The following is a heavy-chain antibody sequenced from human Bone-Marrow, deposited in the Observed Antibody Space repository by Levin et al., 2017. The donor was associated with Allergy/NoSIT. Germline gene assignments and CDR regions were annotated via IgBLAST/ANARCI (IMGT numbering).Heavy chain of an antibody. CDR1: GGSISSYY. Sequence: PSETLSLTCTVSGGSISSYYWSWIRQPAGKGLEWIGRIYTSGSTNYNPSLKSRVTMSVDTSKNQFSLKLSSVTAADTAVYYCARDYCSGGSCYSYSYYYYYYGMDVWGQGTTVTVSS. V-gene: IGHV4-4*07. CDR2: IYTSGST. CDR3: ARDYCSGGSCYSYSYYYYYYGMDV. D-gene: IGHD2-15*01. J-gene: IGHJ6*02.